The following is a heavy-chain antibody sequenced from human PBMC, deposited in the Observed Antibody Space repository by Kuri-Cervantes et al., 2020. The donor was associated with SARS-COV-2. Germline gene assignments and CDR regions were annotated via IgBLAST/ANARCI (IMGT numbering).Heavy chain of an antibody. CDR2: INHRGDT. Sequence: SETLFLTCALYYGTLTGYQWSWIRQPPGKGLEWIGGINHRGDTYYNPSLEGRVTISRDTSENKFSLRLSSVTAADTAVYYCARGINGYFFFYYLDVWGKGTTVTVSS. CDR1: YGTLTGYQ. CDR3: ARGINGYFFFYYLDV. D-gene: IGHD3-22*01. J-gene: IGHJ6*03. V-gene: IGHV4-34*01.